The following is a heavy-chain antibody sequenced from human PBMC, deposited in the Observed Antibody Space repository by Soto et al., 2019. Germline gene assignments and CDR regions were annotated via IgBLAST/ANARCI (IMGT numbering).Heavy chain of an antibody. CDR3: ARGLGSGDY. V-gene: IGHV1-46*03. J-gene: IGHJ4*02. CDR2: INPNGGST. CDR1: GYTLTNFY. Sequence: QVQLVQSGAEVKKPGASVKVSCKASGYTLTNFYIHWVRQAPGQGLEWMGIINPNGGSTNYAHNFQGRVTITRDTSTSTVYMDLGGLRSEDTAVYYCARGLGSGDYWGRGTLVTVSS. D-gene: IGHD6-25*01.